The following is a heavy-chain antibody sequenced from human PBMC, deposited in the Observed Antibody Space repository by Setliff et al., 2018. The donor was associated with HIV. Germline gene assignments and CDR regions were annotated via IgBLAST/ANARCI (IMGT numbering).Heavy chain of an antibody. D-gene: IGHD1-20*01. J-gene: IGHJ6*03. CDR2: INPNSGDT. Sequence: ASVKVSCKASGYTFTDYYIHWVRQAPGKGLEWLGWINPNSGDTNYAQSFQGRVTMTRDTSISTAYVDLSRLRFADTAMYYCARAESLGWYYNYMDVWSKGTTVTVSS. CDR3: ARAESLGWYYNYMDV. CDR1: GYTFTDYY. V-gene: IGHV1-2*02.